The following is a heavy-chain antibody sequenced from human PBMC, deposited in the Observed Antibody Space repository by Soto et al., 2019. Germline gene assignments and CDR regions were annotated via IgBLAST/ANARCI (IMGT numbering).Heavy chain of an antibody. CDR3: AKEVPYSNYNPYYYYGMDV. D-gene: IGHD4-4*01. CDR2: ISYDGSNK. CDR1: GFTFSDYY. J-gene: IGHJ6*02. V-gene: IGHV3-30*18. Sequence: PGGSLRLSCAASGFTFSDYYMSWIRQAPGKGLEWVAVISYDGSNKYYADSVKGRFTISRDNSKNTLYLQMNSLRAEDTAVYYCAKEVPYSNYNPYYYYGMDVWGQGTTVTVSS.